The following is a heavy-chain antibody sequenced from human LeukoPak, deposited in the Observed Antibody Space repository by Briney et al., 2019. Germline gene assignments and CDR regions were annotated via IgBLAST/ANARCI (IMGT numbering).Heavy chain of an antibody. J-gene: IGHJ4*02. Sequence: PSETLSLTCTVSGASISPDYWSWIRQPPGKGLEWIGYIYHSGSTNYNPSLKSRVTISVDTSKNQFSLKLSSVTAADTAVYYCARHEVYGSGSYSPYYFDYWGQGTLVTVSS. CDR3: ARHEVYGSGSYSPYYFDY. CDR2: IYHSGST. V-gene: IGHV4-59*08. D-gene: IGHD3-10*01. CDR1: GASISPDY.